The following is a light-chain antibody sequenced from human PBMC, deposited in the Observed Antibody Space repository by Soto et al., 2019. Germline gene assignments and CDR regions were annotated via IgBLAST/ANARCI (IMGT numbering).Light chain of an antibody. CDR1: SKDVGYYNY. CDR2: DVS. J-gene: IGLJ1*01. V-gene: IGLV2-8*01. Sequence: QSVLTQPPSASGSPGQSVTIACTGTSKDVGYYNYVSWYQQPPGKAPKLLIYDVSKRPSGVPDRFSGSKSGNTASLTVSGLQAEDEGDYYCSSYAGSDYPYVFGTGTKLTVL. CDR3: SSYAGSDYPYV.